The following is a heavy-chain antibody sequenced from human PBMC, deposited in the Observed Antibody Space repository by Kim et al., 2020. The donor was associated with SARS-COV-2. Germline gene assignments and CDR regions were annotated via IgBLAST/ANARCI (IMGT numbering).Heavy chain of an antibody. V-gene: IGHV3-7*01. D-gene: IGHD3-10*01. CDR3: AAIDTVQVPGGI. Sequence: YVDSVKGRFTKSRDNAKKSLYLQMGSLRTEDTAIYYCAAIDTVQVPGGIWGQGTLVTVSS. J-gene: IGHJ4*02.